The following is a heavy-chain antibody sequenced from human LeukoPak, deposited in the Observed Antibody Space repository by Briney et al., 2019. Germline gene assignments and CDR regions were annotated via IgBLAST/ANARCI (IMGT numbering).Heavy chain of an antibody. CDR3: ARERRGGSYYIDS. Sequence: PSETLSLTCAVSAYSISGGYYWAWIRQPPGKGLEWVGSIYRSASYYNPSLKSRVIISVDTSKNQFSLNLRSATAADTAVYYCARERRGGSYYIDSWGQGTLVIVSS. CDR2: IYRSAS. CDR1: AYSISGGYY. D-gene: IGHD1-26*01. V-gene: IGHV4-38-2*02. J-gene: IGHJ4*02.